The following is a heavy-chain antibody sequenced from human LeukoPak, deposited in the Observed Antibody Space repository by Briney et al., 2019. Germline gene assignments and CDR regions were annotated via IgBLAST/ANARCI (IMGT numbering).Heavy chain of an antibody. CDR3: ASTGATSVYYYYGMDV. J-gene: IGHJ6*02. Sequence: SETLSLTCTVSGGSISSSSYYWGWLRQPPGKGLEWIGSIYYSGSTYYNPSLKSRVTISVDTSKNQFSLKLSSVTAADTAVYYCASTGATSVYYYYGMDVWGQGTTVTVSS. D-gene: IGHD1-26*01. CDR2: IYYSGST. V-gene: IGHV4-39*01. CDR1: GGSISSSSYY.